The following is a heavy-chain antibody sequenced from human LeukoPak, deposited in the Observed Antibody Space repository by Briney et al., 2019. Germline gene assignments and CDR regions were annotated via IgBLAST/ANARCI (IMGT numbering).Heavy chain of an antibody. J-gene: IGHJ4*02. V-gene: IGHV3-30-3*01. CDR2: ISYDGSNK. CDR1: GFTVSSNY. D-gene: IGHD1-26*01. Sequence: GGSLRLSCAASGFTVSSNYMSWVRQAPGKGLEWVAVISYDGSNKYYADSVKGRFTTSRDNSKNTLYLQMNNLRAEDTAVYYCAREVPVGATKAFDYWGQGTLVTVSS. CDR3: AREVPVGATKAFDY.